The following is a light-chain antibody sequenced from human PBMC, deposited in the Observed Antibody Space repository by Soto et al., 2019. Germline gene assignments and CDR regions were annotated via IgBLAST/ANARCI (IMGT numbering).Light chain of an antibody. CDR2: DVN. Sequence: QSVLTQPPSVSGSPGQSVAISCTGTSSDIGAYNRVSWYQQPPGTAPKLMIYDVNNRPSGVPDRFSGSKSGNTASLTISRLQADDEADYYCSSFTSSNTYVFGTGTKVTVL. CDR3: SSFTSSNTYV. J-gene: IGLJ1*01. V-gene: IGLV2-18*02. CDR1: SSDIGAYNR.